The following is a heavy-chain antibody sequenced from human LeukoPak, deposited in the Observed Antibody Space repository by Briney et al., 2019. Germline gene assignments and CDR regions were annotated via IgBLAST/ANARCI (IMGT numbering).Heavy chain of an antibody. Sequence: GGSLRLSCAASGFTFSSYAMSWVRQAPGQGLEWVSAISGSGGSTYYADSVKGRFTISRDNSKNTLYLQMNSLRAEDTAVYYCAKDRARCGGDCYSYYFDYWGQGTLVTVSS. CDR3: AKDRARCGGDCYSYYFDY. J-gene: IGHJ4*02. D-gene: IGHD2-21*02. CDR1: GFTFSSYA. CDR2: ISGSGGST. V-gene: IGHV3-23*01.